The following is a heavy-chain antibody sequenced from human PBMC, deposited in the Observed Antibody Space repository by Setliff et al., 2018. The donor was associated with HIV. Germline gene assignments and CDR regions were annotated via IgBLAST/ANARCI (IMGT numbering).Heavy chain of an antibody. CDR3: ARDISLGILYNTPDY. J-gene: IGHJ4*02. V-gene: IGHV3-7*03. Sequence: SCAASGFTFTNYYMSWVRQAPGKGLEWVANLRRDGNEKYYVDSVTGRFTISRDNAKTSMYLQMKSLRAEDTAVYYCARDISLGILYNTPDYWGQGALVTVSS. CDR2: LRRDGNEK. CDR1: GFTFTNYY. D-gene: IGHD2-15*01.